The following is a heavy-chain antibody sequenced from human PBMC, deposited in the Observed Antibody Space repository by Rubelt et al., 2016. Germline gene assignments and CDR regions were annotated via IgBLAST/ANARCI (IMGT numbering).Heavy chain of an antibody. J-gene: IGHJ4*02. D-gene: IGHD3-10*01. V-gene: IGHV4-34*01. CDR2: INHSGST. Sequence: QVQLQQWGAGLLKPSETLSLTCAVYGGSFSGYYWSWIRQPPGKGLEWIGEINHSGSTNYNPSLKSRVTISVDTSKNQVSLKLSSVTAADTAVYYCAREITMVRGVFDYWGQGTLVTVSS. CDR1: GGSFSGYY. CDR3: AREITMVRGVFDY.